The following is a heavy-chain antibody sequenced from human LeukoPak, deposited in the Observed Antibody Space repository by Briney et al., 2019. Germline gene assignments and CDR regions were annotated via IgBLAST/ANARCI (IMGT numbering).Heavy chain of an antibody. CDR2: IGTAGDT. CDR3: ARGMSIVGATWDYMDV. J-gene: IGHJ6*03. V-gene: IGHV3-13*01. Sequence: GGSLRLSCAASGFTFSSYDVHWVGQATGKGLEWVSAIGTAGDTYYPGSVKGRFTISRENAKNSLYLQMNSLRAGDTAVYYCARGMSIVGATWDYMDVSGKRTTVTVSS. CDR1: GFTFSSYD. D-gene: IGHD1-26*01.